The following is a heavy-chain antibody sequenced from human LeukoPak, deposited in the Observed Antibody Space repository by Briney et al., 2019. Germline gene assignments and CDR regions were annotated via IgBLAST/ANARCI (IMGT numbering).Heavy chain of an antibody. V-gene: IGHV3-74*01. CDR2: IKSDGSNT. D-gene: IGHD3-3*01. J-gene: IGHJ4*02. CDR1: GFTLSSYW. CDR3: ARGGYYGSGRYYFDS. Sequence: GGSLRLSCAASGFTLSSYWMHWVRQAPGKGLVWVSRIKSDGSNTNYADSVKGRFTISRDNAKNTLHLQMNSLRAEDTAVYYCARGGYYGSGRYYFDSWGQGTLVTVSS.